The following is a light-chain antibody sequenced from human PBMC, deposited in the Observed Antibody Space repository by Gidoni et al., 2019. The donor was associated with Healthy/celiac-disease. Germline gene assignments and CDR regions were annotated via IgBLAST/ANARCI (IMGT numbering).Light chain of an antibody. V-gene: IGKV4-1*01. CDR1: QSVLYSSNNKNY. CDR3: QQYYSTPPT. Sequence: DIVMTHSTDSPAVSLVERATINCKSSQSVLYSSNNKNYLAWYQQKPGQPPKLLIYWASTRESGVPDRFSGSGSGTDFTLTISSLQAEDVAVYYCQQYYSTPPTFXQXTKLEIK. J-gene: IGKJ2*01. CDR2: WAS.